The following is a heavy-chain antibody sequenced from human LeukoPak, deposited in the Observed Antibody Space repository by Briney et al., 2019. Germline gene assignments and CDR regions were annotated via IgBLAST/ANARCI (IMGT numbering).Heavy chain of an antibody. D-gene: IGHD2-2*01. Sequence: GGSLRLSCAASGFTFRSYAMHWVRQAPGKGLDWVAVISYDGINTYYADSVKGRFTISRDNSKNTLYLQMNSLRAEDTAVYYCARSVVPASTSYYYYYMDVWGKGTTVTVSS. CDR1: GFTFRSYA. CDR2: ISYDGINT. V-gene: IGHV3-30-3*01. J-gene: IGHJ6*03. CDR3: ARSVVPASTSYYYYYMDV.